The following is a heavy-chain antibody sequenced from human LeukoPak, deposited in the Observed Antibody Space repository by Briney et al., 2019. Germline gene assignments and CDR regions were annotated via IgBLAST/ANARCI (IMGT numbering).Heavy chain of an antibody. D-gene: IGHD6-25*01. J-gene: IGHJ4*02. Sequence: GGSLRLSCTASGFTFSDCDINWIRQAPGEGLECDSSISYGSTHRYYADSAKGRFTISRDNAKNSLYLQMNNLRADDTAVYYCGRAFPPLRVSAAGDYWGQGTLVTVSS. CDR3: GRAFPPLRVSAAGDY. CDR2: ISYGSTHR. CDR1: GFTFSDCD. V-gene: IGHV3-21*06.